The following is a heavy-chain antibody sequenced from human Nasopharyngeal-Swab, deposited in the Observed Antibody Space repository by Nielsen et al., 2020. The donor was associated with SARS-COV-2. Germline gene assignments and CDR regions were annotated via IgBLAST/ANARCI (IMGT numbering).Heavy chain of an antibody. J-gene: IGHJ4*02. V-gene: IGHV3-23*01. CDR1: GFTFSSYA. CDR3: AKAYDYGDYALDY. Sequence: GGSLRLSCAASGFTFSSYAMSWVRQAPGKGLEWVSAISGSGGSTYYADSVKGRFTISRDNSKNTLYLQMNSPRAEDTAVYYCAKAYDYGDYALDYWGQGTLVTVSS. D-gene: IGHD4-17*01. CDR2: ISGSGGST.